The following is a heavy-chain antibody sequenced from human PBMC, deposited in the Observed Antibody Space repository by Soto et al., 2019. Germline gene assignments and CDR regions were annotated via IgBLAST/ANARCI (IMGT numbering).Heavy chain of an antibody. CDR3: ARRGLFPNRGGLDY. D-gene: IGHD3-10*01. Sequence: QVQLQESGPGLVKPSETLSLTCTVSGGSISSYYWSWIRQPPGKGLECIGYIYYSGSTNYNPSLKSRVTISVDTSKTQFFLKLNSVTAADTAVYYCARRGLFPNRGGLDYWGQGTLVTVSS. CDR1: GGSISSYY. V-gene: IGHV4-59*08. J-gene: IGHJ4*02. CDR2: IYYSGST.